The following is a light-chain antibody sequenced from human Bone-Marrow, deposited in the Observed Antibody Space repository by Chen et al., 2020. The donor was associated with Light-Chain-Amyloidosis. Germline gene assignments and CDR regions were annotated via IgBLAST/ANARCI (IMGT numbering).Light chain of an antibody. Sequence: SYELTQPPSVSVSPGQTARITCSGDDLPTKYAYWYQQKPGQAPVLVIHRDTERPSGISERLSGPRSGTTATLTISGVQAEDEGDYHWPSADSSGTYEVIFGGGTKLTVL. CDR1: DLPTKY. CDR3: PSADSSGTYEVI. CDR2: RDT. J-gene: IGLJ2*01. V-gene: IGLV3-25*03.